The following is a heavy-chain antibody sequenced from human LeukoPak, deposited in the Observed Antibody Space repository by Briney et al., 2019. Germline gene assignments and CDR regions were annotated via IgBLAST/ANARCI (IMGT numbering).Heavy chain of an antibody. V-gene: IGHV1-46*01. CDR1: GYTFTSYA. CDR2: INPSGGST. D-gene: IGHD5-18*01. Sequence: ASVKVSCKASGYTFTSYAMNWVRQAPGQGLEWMGIINPSGGSTSYAQKFQGRVTMTRDTSTSTVYMELSSLRSEDTAVYYCAVSGYSYGLGVWGKGTTVTISS. CDR3: AVSGYSYGLGV. J-gene: IGHJ6*04.